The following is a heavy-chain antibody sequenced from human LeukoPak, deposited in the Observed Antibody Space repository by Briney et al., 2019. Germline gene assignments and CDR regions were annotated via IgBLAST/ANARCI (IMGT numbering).Heavy chain of an antibody. CDR3: ARRVGGNLDY. CDR2: ITNEGSNK. CDR1: GFTFSSYG. J-gene: IGHJ4*02. V-gene: IGHV3-30*03. D-gene: IGHD4-23*01. Sequence: GMSLRLSCAASGFTFSSYGMHWVRQAPGKGLEWVAVITNEGSNKYYADSVKGRFTISRDNSKNTLYLQMNSLRVEDTAVYYCARRVGGNLDYWGQGTLVTVSS.